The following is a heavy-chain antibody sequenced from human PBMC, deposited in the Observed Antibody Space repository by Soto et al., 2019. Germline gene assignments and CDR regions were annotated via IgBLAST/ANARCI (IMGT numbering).Heavy chain of an antibody. V-gene: IGHV4-30-2*01. CDR3: ARAHYGDYGYGMDV. J-gene: IGHJ6*02. CDR1: GGPISSGGYS. D-gene: IGHD4-17*01. Sequence: SETLSLTCAVSGGPISSGGYSSSWIRQPPGKGLEWIGYIYHSGSTYYNPSLKSRVTISVDKSKNQFSLKLSSVTAADTAVYYCARAHYGDYGYGMDVCGQGTTVTVSS. CDR2: IYHSGST.